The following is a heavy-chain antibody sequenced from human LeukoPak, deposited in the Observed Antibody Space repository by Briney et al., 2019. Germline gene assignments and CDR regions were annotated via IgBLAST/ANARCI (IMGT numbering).Heavy chain of an antibody. Sequence: GGSLRLSCAASGFSFSSFGMSWVRQAPGRGLQWVSSISGDGRDTFYADSVKGRFTVSRDNSKTTMFLQMNSLRVEDTALDYCARGARLQPMGEFWGQGTLVTVSS. J-gene: IGHJ4*02. CDR1: GFSFSSFG. CDR2: ISGDGRDT. D-gene: IGHD4-11*01. V-gene: IGHV3-23*01. CDR3: ARGARLQPMGEF.